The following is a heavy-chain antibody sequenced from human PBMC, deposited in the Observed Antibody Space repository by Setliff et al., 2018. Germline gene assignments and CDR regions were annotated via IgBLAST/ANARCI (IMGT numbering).Heavy chain of an antibody. CDR1: GYTLTNYW. D-gene: IGHD1-26*01. J-gene: IGHJ3*02. Sequence: PGESLKISCKGSGYTLTNYWIAWVRQMPGKGLEYMGIIYPADSDTTYSPSFQGQVTISADKPINTAYLQWSSLEASDTAIYYCARVGPLTDDAFDIWGQGTMVTVSS. CDR3: ARVGPLTDDAFDI. CDR2: IYPADSDT. V-gene: IGHV5-51*01.